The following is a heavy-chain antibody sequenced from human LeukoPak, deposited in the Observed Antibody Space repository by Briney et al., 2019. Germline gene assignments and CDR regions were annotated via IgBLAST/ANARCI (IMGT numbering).Heavy chain of an antibody. CDR1: GFTFGDYA. D-gene: IGHD3-16*01. Sequence: PGGSLRLSCTASGFTFGDYAMSWFRQAPGKGLEWVGFIRSKAYGGTTEYAASVKGRFTISRDDSKSIVYLQMNSLKTEDTAVYYCTRFRFGGVPFDIWGQGTMVTVSS. CDR2: IRSKAYGGTT. V-gene: IGHV3-49*03. J-gene: IGHJ3*02. CDR3: TRFRFGGVPFDI.